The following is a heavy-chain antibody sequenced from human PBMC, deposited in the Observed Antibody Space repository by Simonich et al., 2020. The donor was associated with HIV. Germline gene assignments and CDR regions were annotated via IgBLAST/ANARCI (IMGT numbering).Heavy chain of an antibody. V-gene: IGHV3-21*01. J-gene: IGHJ4*02. Sequence: EVQLVESGGGLVKPGGSLRLSCAASGFTFSSYSMNWVRQAPGKGLEWVSSSSRRSSYIYYADSVKGRFTISRDNAKNSLYLQMNSLRAEDTAVYYCARDQVASIAVAFDYWGQGTLVTVSS. D-gene: IGHD6-19*01. CDR2: SSRRSSYI. CDR3: ARDQVASIAVAFDY. CDR1: GFTFSSYS.